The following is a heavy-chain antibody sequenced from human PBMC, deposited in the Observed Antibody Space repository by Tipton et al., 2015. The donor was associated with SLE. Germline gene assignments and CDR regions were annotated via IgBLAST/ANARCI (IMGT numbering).Heavy chain of an antibody. CDR3: ARGASLYNWNFFDY. Sequence: SLRLSCAASGFTFSSYWLSWVRQAPGKGLEWVANINQDGSEKYYVDSVKGRFTISRDNAKNSLFLQMNSLRVEDTAVYYCARGASLYNWNFFDYWGQGTLVTVSS. CDR2: INQDGSEK. J-gene: IGHJ4*02. CDR1: GFTFSSYW. V-gene: IGHV3-7*01. D-gene: IGHD1-20*01.